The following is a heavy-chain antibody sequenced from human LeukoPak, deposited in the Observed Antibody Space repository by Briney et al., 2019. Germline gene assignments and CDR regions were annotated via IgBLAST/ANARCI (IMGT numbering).Heavy chain of an antibody. CDR3: ARLRTTVTTFFDY. V-gene: IGHV4-59*01. CDR2: IYYSGST. CDR1: GGSISSYY. J-gene: IGHJ4*02. Sequence: PSETLSLTCTVSGGSISSYYWSWIRQPPGKGLEWIGYIYYSGSTNYNPSLKSRVTISVDTPKNQFSLKLSSVTAADTAVYYCARLRTTVTTFFDYWGQGTLVTVSS. D-gene: IGHD4-11*01.